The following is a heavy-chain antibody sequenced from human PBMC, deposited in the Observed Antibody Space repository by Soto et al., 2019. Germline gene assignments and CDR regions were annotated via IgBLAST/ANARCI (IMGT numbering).Heavy chain of an antibody. V-gene: IGHV3-30*18. CDR2: ISCDGSNK. J-gene: IGHJ6*02. CDR1: GFTFSSYG. D-gene: IGHD6-19*01. Sequence: QVQLVESGGGVVQPGRSLRLSCAASGFTFSSYGMHWVRQAPGKGPEWVAVISCDGSNKYYADSVKGRFTISRDNSKNTLYLQLNSLRAEDTAGYYCAKDYGSGWYPLRYYYYGMDVWGQGTTVTVSS. CDR3: AKDYGSGWYPLRYYYYGMDV.